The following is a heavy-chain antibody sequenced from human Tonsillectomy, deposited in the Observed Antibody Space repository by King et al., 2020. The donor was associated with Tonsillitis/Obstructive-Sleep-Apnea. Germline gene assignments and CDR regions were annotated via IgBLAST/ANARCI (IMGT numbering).Heavy chain of an antibody. CDR3: ARLNNLDYGDYYVTFDI. J-gene: IGHJ3*02. D-gene: IGHD4-17*01. CDR2: IFSNDEK. CDR1: GFSLSNARMG. Sequence: TLKESGPVLVKPTETLTLTCTVSGFSLSNARMGVSWIRQPPGKALEWLAHIFSNDEKSYSTSLKSRLTSSKDTSKRQVVLTMTNMDPVDTATYYCARLNNLDYGDYYVTFDIWGQGTMVTVSS. V-gene: IGHV2-26*01.